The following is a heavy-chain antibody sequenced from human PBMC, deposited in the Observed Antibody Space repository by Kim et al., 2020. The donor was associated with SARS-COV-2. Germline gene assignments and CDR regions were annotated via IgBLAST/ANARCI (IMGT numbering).Heavy chain of an antibody. CDR1: GYIFTSHG. D-gene: IGHD3-22*01. CDR2: INTFNDNI. Sequence: ASVKVSCKASGYIFTSHGISWVRQAPGQGLEWLGWINTFNDNINYAPRFQDRVDMTTDTSTTTAYMELRSLTYDDTAVYYCARGMSFYDGGGYYEDYWGQGTRVTVSS. CDR3: ARGMSFYDGGGYYEDY. V-gene: IGHV1-18*04. J-gene: IGHJ4*02.